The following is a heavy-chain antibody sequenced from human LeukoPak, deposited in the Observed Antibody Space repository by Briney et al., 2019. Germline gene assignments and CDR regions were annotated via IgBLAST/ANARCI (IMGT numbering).Heavy chain of an antibody. CDR3: ARDSVGIAAAGTDFDY. CDR2: IYYSGST. V-gene: IGHV4-59*12. Sequence: PSETLSLTCTVSGGSISSYYWSWIRQPPGKGLEWIGYIYYSGSTNYNPSLKSRVTISVDTSKNQFSLKLSSVTAADTAVYYCARDSVGIAAAGTDFDYWGQGTLVTVSS. J-gene: IGHJ4*02. CDR1: GGSISSYY. D-gene: IGHD6-13*01.